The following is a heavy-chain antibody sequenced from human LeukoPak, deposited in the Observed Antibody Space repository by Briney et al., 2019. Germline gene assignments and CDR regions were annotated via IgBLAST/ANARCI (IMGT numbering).Heavy chain of an antibody. Sequence: GASVKVSCKASGGTFSSYAISWVRQAPGQGLEWMGGIIPIFGTANYAQKFQGRVTITADESTSTAYMELSSLRSEDTAVYYCARRRRQGLTPFDIWGQGTMVTVSS. D-gene: IGHD3-16*01. CDR2: IIPIFGTA. V-gene: IGHV1-69*01. CDR3: ARRRRQGLTPFDI. CDR1: GGTFSSYA. J-gene: IGHJ3*02.